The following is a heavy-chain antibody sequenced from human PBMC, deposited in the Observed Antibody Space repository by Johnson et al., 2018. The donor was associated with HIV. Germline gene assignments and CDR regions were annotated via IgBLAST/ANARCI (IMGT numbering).Heavy chain of an antibody. V-gene: IGHV3-30-3*01. CDR1: GFTFSSYV. CDR2: ISYVGSNK. J-gene: IGHJ3*02. Sequence: QVQLVESGGGVVQPGRSLRLSCAASGFTFSSYVMHRVRQAPGKGLEWVAVISYVGSNKYHAVSVKGRFPISRDNSKNTLYLQLNSLRAEDTAVYYCAIAHDAFDILGQGTMFTVSS. CDR3: AIAHDAFDI.